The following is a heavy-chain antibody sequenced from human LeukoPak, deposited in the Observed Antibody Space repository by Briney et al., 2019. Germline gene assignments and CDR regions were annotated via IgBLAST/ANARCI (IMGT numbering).Heavy chain of an antibody. CDR1: GGSISSGGYY. D-gene: IGHD3-10*01. J-gene: IGHJ5*02. CDR2: IYYSGST. CDR3: ARDPLGLLWFGGGNNWFDP. V-gene: IGHV4-31*03. Sequence: PSETLSLTCTVSGGSISSGGYYWSWIRQHPGKGLEWIGYIYYSGSTYYNPSLKSRVTISVDASKNQFSLKLSSVTAADTAVYYCARDPLGLLWFGGGNNWFDPWGQGTLVTVSS.